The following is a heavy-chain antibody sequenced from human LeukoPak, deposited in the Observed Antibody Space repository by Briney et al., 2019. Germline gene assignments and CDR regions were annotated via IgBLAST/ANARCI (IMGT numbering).Heavy chain of an antibody. Sequence: GGSLRLSCAASGFTFSSYGMHWVRQAPGKGLEWVAVIWYDGSNKYYADSVKGRFTISRDNSKNTLYLQMNSLRAEDTAVYYCARQGYTYYYDSSGYYPFDYWGQGTLVTVSS. CDR3: ARQGYTYYYDSSGYYPFDY. V-gene: IGHV3-33*01. D-gene: IGHD3-22*01. J-gene: IGHJ4*02. CDR2: IWYDGSNK. CDR1: GFTFSSYG.